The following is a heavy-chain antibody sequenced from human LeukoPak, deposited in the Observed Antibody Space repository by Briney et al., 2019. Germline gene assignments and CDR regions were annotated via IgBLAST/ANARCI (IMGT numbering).Heavy chain of an antibody. CDR2: IYSGGST. D-gene: IGHD3-3*01. Sequence: PGGSLRLSCAASGFTVSSNYMSWVRQAPGKGLEWVSVIYSGGSTYYADSVKGRFTISRHNSKNSLYLQMNSLRDEDTAVYYCARDSHGVVIQVFDYWGQGTLVTVSS. J-gene: IGHJ4*02. V-gene: IGHV3-53*01. CDR1: GFTVSSNY. CDR3: ARDSHGVVIQVFDY.